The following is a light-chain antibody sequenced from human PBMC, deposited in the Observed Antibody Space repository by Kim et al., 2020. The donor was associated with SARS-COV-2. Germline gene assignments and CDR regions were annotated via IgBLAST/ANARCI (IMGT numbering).Light chain of an antibody. J-gene: IGKJ2*01. V-gene: IGKV3-20*01. Sequence: SPGERATRSCRASQSVSSSYLAWYQQKPGQAPRLLIYGASSRATGIPDRFSGSGSGTDFTLTISRLEPEDFAVYYCQQYGSSFLYTFGQGTKLEI. CDR3: QQYGSSFLYT. CDR2: GAS. CDR1: QSVSSSY.